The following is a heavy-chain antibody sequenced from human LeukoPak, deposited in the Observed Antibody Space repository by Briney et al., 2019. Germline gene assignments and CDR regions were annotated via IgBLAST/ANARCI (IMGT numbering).Heavy chain of an antibody. Sequence: GGSLRLACAVSGFTFSSYGMTWVRQAPGKGLEWVSYIRTSSSTIYYADSVKGRFTISRDNAKNALYLQMNSLRAEDTAVYYCARVPSGYTLGYGYYYYYMDVWGKGTTVTVSS. V-gene: IGHV3-48*04. CDR3: ARVPSGYTLGYGYYYYYMDV. J-gene: IGHJ6*03. D-gene: IGHD5-18*01. CDR1: GFTFSSYG. CDR2: IRTSSSTI.